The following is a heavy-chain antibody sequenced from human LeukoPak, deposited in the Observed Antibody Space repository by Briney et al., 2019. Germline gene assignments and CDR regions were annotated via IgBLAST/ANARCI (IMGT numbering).Heavy chain of an antibody. CDR3: AKDSTWIQLEGYFDY. Sequence: GGSVRLSCAASGFTFSGYAMHWVRQACGKGVEGVGRIRSKANSYAIAYASSVKGRFTISRDNSKNTLYLQMNSLRAEDTAVYYCAKDSTWIQLEGYFDYWGQGTLVTVSS. V-gene: IGHV3-73*01. J-gene: IGHJ4*02. D-gene: IGHD5-18*01. CDR1: GFTFSGYA. CDR2: IRSKANSYAI.